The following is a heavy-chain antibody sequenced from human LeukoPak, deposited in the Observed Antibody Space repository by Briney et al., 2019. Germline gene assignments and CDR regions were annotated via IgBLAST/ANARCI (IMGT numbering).Heavy chain of an antibody. CDR3: AREATYYDSSGYYLHY. CDR1: GFTFSSYG. CDR2: IWYDGSNK. V-gene: IGHV3-33*01. D-gene: IGHD3-22*01. Sequence: PGGSLRLSCAASGFTFSSYGMHWVRQAPGKGLEWVAVIWYDGSNKYYADSVKGRFTISRDNSKNTLYLQMNSLRAEDTAVYYCAREATYYDSSGYYLHYWGQGTLVTVSS. J-gene: IGHJ4*02.